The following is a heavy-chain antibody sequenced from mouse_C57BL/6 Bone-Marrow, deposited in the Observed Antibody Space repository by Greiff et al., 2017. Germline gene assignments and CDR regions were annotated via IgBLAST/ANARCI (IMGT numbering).Heavy chain of an antibody. Sequence: QVQLQQSGAELVRPGPSVKVSCKASGYAFTNYLIEWVKQRPGQGLEWIGVINPGSGGTNYNEKFKGKATLTADKSSSTAYMQLSSLTSEDSAVYFCARSGVTTVAWYFDVWGTGTTVTVSS. J-gene: IGHJ1*03. CDR1: GYAFTNYL. D-gene: IGHD1-1*01. V-gene: IGHV1-54*01. CDR3: ARSGVTTVAWYFDV. CDR2: INPGSGGT.